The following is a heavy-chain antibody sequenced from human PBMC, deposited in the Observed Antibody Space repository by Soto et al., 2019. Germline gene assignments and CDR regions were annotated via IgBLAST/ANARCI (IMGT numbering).Heavy chain of an antibody. J-gene: IGHJ4*02. D-gene: IGHD3-22*01. CDR1: GFNFSSYA. CDR3: AKDRERSYYDSSGYFDY. Sequence: EVQLLESGGGLVQPGGSLRLSCAASGFNFSSYAMSWVRQAPGKGLEWVSAISGSGGSTYYADSVKGRFTISRDNSKNTLYLQMNSLRAEDTAVYYCAKDRERSYYDSSGYFDYWGQGTLVTVSS. V-gene: IGHV3-23*01. CDR2: ISGSGGST.